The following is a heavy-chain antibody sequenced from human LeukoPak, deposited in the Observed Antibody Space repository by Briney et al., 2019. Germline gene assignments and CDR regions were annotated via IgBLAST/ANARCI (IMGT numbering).Heavy chain of an antibody. CDR2: ISAYNGNT. CDR3: ARTDKRYGGYYYYGMDV. V-gene: IGHV1-18*01. D-gene: IGHD3-10*01. J-gene: IGHJ6*02. Sequence: ASVKVSCKASGYTFTSYGISWVRQAPGQGLVWMGWISAYNGNTNYAQKLQGRVTMTTDTSTSTAYMELRSLRSDDTAVYYCARTDKRYGGYYYYGMDVWGQGTTVTVSS. CDR1: GYTFTSYG.